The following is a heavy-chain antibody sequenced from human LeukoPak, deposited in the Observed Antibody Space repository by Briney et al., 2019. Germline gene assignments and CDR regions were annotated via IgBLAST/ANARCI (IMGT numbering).Heavy chain of an antibody. J-gene: IGHJ5*02. CDR2: INPNSGGT. V-gene: IGHV1-2*06. D-gene: IGHD2/OR15-2a*01. CDR1: GYTFTDYY. CDR3: ARTFFTETWFDP. Sequence: ASVKVSCKASGYTFTDYYMQWVRQAPGQGLEWMGRINPNSGGTNSAQKFQDRVTMTRDTSISTAYMELSRLRSDDTAVYYCARTFFTETWFDPWGQGTLVTVSS.